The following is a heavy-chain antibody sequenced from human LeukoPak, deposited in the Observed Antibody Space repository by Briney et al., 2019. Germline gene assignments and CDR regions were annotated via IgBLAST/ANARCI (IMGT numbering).Heavy chain of an antibody. Sequence: GRSLRLSCAASGFTFNKYWMSWVRQAPGKGLEWVAIINQDGSGKYYVDSVKGRFTIARDNAKNSLYLQMSSLRTEDTAVYYCVRGYDWSSDYFDYWGQGTLVTVPS. CDR2: INQDGSGK. CDR1: GFTFNKYW. CDR3: VRGYDWSSDYFDY. V-gene: IGHV3-7*01. J-gene: IGHJ4*02. D-gene: IGHD3-16*01.